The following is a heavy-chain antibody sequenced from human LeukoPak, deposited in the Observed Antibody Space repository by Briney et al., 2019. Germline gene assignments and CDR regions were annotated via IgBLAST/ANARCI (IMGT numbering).Heavy chain of an antibody. CDR3: AKDFSSGWLGVDY. CDR2: ISYDGSNK. V-gene: IGHV3-30*18. Sequence: GGSLRLSCAASGFTFSSYGMSWVRQAPEKGLEWVAVISYDGSNKYYADSVKGRFTISRDNSKNTLYLQMNSLRAEDTAVYYCAKDFSSGWLGVDYWGQGTLVTVSS. CDR1: GFTFSSYG. J-gene: IGHJ4*02. D-gene: IGHD6-19*01.